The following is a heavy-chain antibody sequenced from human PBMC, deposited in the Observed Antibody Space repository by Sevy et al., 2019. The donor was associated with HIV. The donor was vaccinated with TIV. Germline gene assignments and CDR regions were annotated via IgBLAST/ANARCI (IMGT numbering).Heavy chain of an antibody. CDR3: ARDRDYDYIWGTFPYRDY. V-gene: IGHV1-18*01. Sequence: ASVKVSCKASGYTFTSYGISWVRQAPGQGLEWMGWISAHKGNTNYAQKFQGRVTMTTDTSTFTAYMELRSLRYDDTAVYYCARDRDYDYIWGTFPYRDYWGQGTLVTVSS. CDR1: GYTFTSYG. D-gene: IGHD3-16*01. CDR2: ISAHKGNT. J-gene: IGHJ4*02.